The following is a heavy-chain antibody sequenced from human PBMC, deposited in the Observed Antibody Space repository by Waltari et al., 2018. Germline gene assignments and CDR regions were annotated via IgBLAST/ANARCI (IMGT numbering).Heavy chain of an antibody. D-gene: IGHD2-2*01. Sequence: QVQLQESGPGLVKPSEPLSLTCTVSGGSISSYYWSWLRQPPGKGLGWIGYIYYSGSTNYNPSLKSRVTISVDTSKNQFSLKLSSVTAADTAVYYCARGIGGYCSSTSCYSSFDYWGQGTLVTVSS. J-gene: IGHJ4*02. V-gene: IGHV4-59*01. CDR2: IYYSGST. CDR3: ARGIGGYCSSTSCYSSFDY. CDR1: GGSISSYY.